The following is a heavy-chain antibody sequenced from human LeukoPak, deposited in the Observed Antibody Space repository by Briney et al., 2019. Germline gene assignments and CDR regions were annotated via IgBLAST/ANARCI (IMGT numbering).Heavy chain of an antibody. D-gene: IGHD3-3*01. CDR1: GFTFSSYA. Sequence: GGSLRLSCAASGFTFSSYAMSWVRQAPGKGLEWVSAISGSGGSTYYADSVKGRFTISRDNSKNTLYLRMNSLRAEDTAVYYCAKGDYDFWSGYYPRRYYGMDVWGQGTTVTVSS. CDR2: ISGSGGST. V-gene: IGHV3-23*01. J-gene: IGHJ6*02. CDR3: AKGDYDFWSGYYPRRYYGMDV.